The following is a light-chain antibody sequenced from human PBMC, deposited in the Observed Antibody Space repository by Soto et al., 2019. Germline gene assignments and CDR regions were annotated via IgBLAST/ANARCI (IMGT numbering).Light chain of an antibody. V-gene: IGKV1-5*01. CDR1: QSISSW. CDR2: DAS. Sequence: DIQMTQSPSTLSASVGDRVTITCRASQSISSWLAWYQQKPGKAPKLLIYDASSLESGVPSRFSGSGSGTEFTLTISSLQSDDFATYYWQQYNSYEGYTFGQGTKLEIK. CDR3: QQYNSYEGYT. J-gene: IGKJ2*01.